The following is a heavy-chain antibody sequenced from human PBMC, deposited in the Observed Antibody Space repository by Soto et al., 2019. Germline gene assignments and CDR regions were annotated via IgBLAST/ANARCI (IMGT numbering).Heavy chain of an antibody. CDR3: AKSSRINLVRGVTDY. Sequence: LRLSCAASGFAFSNYAMNWVRQAPGKGLEWVSAISGGAGDTYYADSVKGRFTISRDNSKNTLYLQMKSLRAEDTAVYFCAKSSRINLVRGVTDYWGQGTLVTVSS. CDR2: ISGGAGDT. D-gene: IGHD3-10*01. J-gene: IGHJ4*02. V-gene: IGHV3-23*01. CDR1: GFAFSNYA.